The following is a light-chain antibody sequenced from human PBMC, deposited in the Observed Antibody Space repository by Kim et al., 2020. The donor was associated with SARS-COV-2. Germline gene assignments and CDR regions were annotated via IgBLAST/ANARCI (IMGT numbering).Light chain of an antibody. Sequence: QSVLTQPPSASGTPGQRVTISCSGSSSNIGSNYVYWYQQLPGTAPKLLIYRNNQRPSGVPDRFSGSRSGTSASLAISGLQSEDEADYYCAAWDDSLNDWVFGGGTQLTVL. CDR3: AAWDDSLNDWV. CDR2: RNN. CDR1: SSNIGSNY. V-gene: IGLV1-47*01. J-gene: IGLJ3*02.